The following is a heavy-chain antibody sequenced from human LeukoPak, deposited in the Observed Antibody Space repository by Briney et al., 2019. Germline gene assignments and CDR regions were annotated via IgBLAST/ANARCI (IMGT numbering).Heavy chain of an antibody. Sequence: SETLSLTCTVSGGSISSYYWSWIRQPPGKGLEWIGYIYYSGSTNYNPSLKSRVTISADTSKNQFSLKLSSVTAADTAVYYCARDSSSWVKWFDPWGQGTLVTVSS. CDR1: GGSISSYY. CDR2: IYYSGST. D-gene: IGHD6-13*01. J-gene: IGHJ5*02. CDR3: ARDSSSWVKWFDP. V-gene: IGHV4-59*12.